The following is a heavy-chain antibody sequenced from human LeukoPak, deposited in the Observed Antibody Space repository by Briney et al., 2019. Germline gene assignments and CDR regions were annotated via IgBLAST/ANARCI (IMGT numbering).Heavy chain of an antibody. Sequence: GGSLRLSCAASGFTFSNAWMSWVRQAPGKRLERVGRIRPETDGGTTDYAAPVKGRFTISRDHSKNTLYLQMDSLKIEDTAVYYCTILFAWYFDYWAHGTLVTVSS. CDR3: TILFAWYFDY. V-gene: IGHV3-15*01. D-gene: IGHD2-21*01. CDR2: IRPETDGGTT. CDR1: GFTFSNAW. J-gene: IGHJ4*01.